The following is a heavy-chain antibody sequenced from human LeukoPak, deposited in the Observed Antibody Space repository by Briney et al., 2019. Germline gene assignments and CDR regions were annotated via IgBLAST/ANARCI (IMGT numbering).Heavy chain of an antibody. CDR1: GGSFSGYY. J-gene: IGHJ6*02. Sequence: SETLSLTCAVYGGSFSGYYWSWIRQPPGKGLEWIGEINHSGSTNYNPSLKSRVTISVDTSKNQFSLKLSSVTAADTAVYYCARAPRRCYDSSGYNEAYGMDVWGQGTTVTVSS. CDR3: ARAPRRCYDSSGYNEAYGMDV. V-gene: IGHV4-34*01. CDR2: INHSGST. D-gene: IGHD3-22*01.